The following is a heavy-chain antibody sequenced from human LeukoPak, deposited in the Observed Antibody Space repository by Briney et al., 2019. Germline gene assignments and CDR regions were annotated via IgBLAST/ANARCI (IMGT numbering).Heavy chain of an antibody. CDR3: ARELVRRQDLYN. Sequence: GGSVTHSCTASGFTFSSCSMNWVGQAPGKGLEWVSSISSSGADRYHADSVKGRFSISRDNAKNSLYLQMNNLRAEDTAVYYCARELVRRQDLYNWGPGSMVTVSS. CDR2: ISSSGADR. V-gene: IGHV3-21*01. J-gene: IGHJ4*02. D-gene: IGHD1-26*01. CDR1: GFTFSSCS.